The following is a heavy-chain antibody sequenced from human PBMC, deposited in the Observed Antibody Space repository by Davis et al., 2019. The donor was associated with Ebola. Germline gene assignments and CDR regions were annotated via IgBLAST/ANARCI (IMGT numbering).Heavy chain of an antibody. D-gene: IGHD6-19*01. CDR3: ARVGEVAGPAEYFQH. Sequence: SETLSLTCTVSGGSISSADYYWGWVRQPPGKGLEWIGSGYQIGSVYYNPSLKSRVTISVDTSRNQFSLNLSSVTAADTAVYFCARVGEVAGPAEYFQHWGQGTQVTVSS. CDR1: GGSISSADYY. CDR2: GYQIGSV. V-gene: IGHV4-39*01. J-gene: IGHJ1*01.